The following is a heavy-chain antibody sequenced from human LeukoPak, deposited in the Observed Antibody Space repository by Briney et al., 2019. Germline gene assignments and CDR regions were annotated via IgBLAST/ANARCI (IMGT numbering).Heavy chain of an antibody. Sequence: GGSLRLSCAASGFTFSSYAMSWVRQAPGKGLEWVSAISGSGGSTYYADSVKGRFTISRGNSKNTLYLQMNSLRAEDTAVYYCASTWFGELYQENLSENIDYWGQGTLVTVSS. CDR3: ASTWFGELYQENLSENIDY. CDR2: ISGSGGST. J-gene: IGHJ4*02. CDR1: GFTFSSYA. V-gene: IGHV3-23*01. D-gene: IGHD3-10*01.